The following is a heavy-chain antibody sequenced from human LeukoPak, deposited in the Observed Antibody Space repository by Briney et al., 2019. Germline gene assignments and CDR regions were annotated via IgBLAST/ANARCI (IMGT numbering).Heavy chain of an antibody. CDR1: GFTFSSYE. CDR2: ISSSGSTI. V-gene: IGHV3-48*03. J-gene: IGHJ6*02. D-gene: IGHD3-3*01. Sequence: SGGSLRLSCAASGFTFSSYEMNWVRQAPGKGLEWVSYISSSGSTIYYADSVKGRFAISRDNAKNSLYLQMNSLRAEDTAVYYCARDAPGITIFGVVTHYYYYGMDVWGQGTTVTVSS. CDR3: ARDAPGITIFGVVTHYYYYGMDV.